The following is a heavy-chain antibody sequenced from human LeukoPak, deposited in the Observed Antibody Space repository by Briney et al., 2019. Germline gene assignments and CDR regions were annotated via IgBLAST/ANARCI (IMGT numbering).Heavy chain of an antibody. CDR1: GFTFRNYW. Sequence: GGSLRLSCAASGFTFRNYWMHWVRQVPGRGLVWVSRVNLDGSITNYADSVKGRFTISRDNAKNTLYLQMYSLRAEDTAVYYCARVDTYGPNWFDPWGQGTLVTVSS. CDR2: VNLDGSIT. J-gene: IGHJ5*02. CDR3: ARVDTYGPNWFDP. D-gene: IGHD5-18*01. V-gene: IGHV3-74*01.